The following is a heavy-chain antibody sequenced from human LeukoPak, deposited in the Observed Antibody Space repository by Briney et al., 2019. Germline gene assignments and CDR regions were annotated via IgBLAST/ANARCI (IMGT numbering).Heavy chain of an antibody. J-gene: IGHJ3*01. Sequence: PSETLSLTCTVSGGSISSHYWSWIRQSPGRGLEWFGFIYHDGGSTYNPSLKSRVTISLDTSKNIFSLKLKSVTAADTGIYYCARQRGSYGDALDLWGQGTMVTVS. CDR1: GGSISSHY. D-gene: IGHD3-16*01. V-gene: IGHV4-59*08. CDR3: ARQRGSYGDALDL. CDR2: IYHDGGS.